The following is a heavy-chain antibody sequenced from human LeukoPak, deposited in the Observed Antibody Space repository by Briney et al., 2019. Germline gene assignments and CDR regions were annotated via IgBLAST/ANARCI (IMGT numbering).Heavy chain of an antibody. Sequence: SETLSLTCTVSGGSISNYYWSWIRQPPGKGLEWIGFIDYSGSSNYNPSLKSRVTMSVDTSRNQFSLKLSSVTAAGTAIYYCARGRGYSFGCDFWGQGTLVTVSS. D-gene: IGHD5-18*01. CDR3: ARGRGYSFGCDF. CDR2: IDYSGSS. V-gene: IGHV4-59*01. CDR1: GGSISNYY. J-gene: IGHJ4*02.